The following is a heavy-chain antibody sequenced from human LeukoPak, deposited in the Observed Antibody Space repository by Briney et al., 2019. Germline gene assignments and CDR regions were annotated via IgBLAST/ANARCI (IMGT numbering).Heavy chain of an antibody. CDR1: GFTFSSYA. J-gene: IGHJ3*02. V-gene: IGHV3-23*01. D-gene: IGHD6-19*01. CDR2: ISGSGGST. Sequence: GGSLRLSCAASGFTFSSYAMSWVRQAPGKGLEWVSAISGSGGSTYYADSVKGRFTISRDNSKNTLYLQMNSLRAEDTAVYYCAKAGYSSGWRGDDSFDMWGKGTMVTVSS. CDR3: AKAGYSSGWRGDDSFDM.